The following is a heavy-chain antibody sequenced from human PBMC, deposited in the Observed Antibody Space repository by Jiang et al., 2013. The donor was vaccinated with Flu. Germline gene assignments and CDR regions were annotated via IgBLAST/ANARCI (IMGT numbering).Heavy chain of an antibody. CDR1: GFSLSTSGVG. V-gene: IGHV2-5*02. CDR2: IYWDDDK. D-gene: IGHD4-23*01. J-gene: IGHJ4*02. CDR3: AHVAPWLDYGGGGDYFDY. Sequence: KPTQTLTLTCTFSGFSLSTSGVGVGWIRQPPGKALEWLALIYWDDDKRYSPSLKSRLTITKDTSKNQVVLTMTNMDPVDTATYYCAHVAPWLDYGGGGDYFDYWGQGTLVTVSS.